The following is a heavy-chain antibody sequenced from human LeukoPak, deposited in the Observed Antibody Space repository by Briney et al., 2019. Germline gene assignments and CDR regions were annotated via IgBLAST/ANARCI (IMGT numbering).Heavy chain of an antibody. CDR1: GGSFSGYY. CDR3: ASYCSGGSCDY. CDR2: INHSGST. Sequence: SETLSLTCAVYGGSFSGYYWSWIRQPPGKGLEWIGEINHSGSTNYNPSLKSRVTISVDTSKNQFSLKLSSVTAADTAVCYCASYCSGGSCDYWGQGTLVTVSS. V-gene: IGHV4-34*01. D-gene: IGHD2-15*01. J-gene: IGHJ4*02.